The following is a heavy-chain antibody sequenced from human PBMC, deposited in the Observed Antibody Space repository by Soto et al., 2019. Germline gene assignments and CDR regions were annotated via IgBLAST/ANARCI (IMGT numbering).Heavy chain of an antibody. V-gene: IGHV3-23*01. CDR1: GFTFSTYA. Sequence: EVQLLESGGGLVQPGGSLRLSCAASGFTFSTYAMNWVRQAPGKGLEWVSALSSTGGTTYYADSVKGRFTISRDNSKNTLYLQMNSLRAEDTAVYYCAKGFSSGWYFFDYWGQGALVTVAS. D-gene: IGHD6-19*01. J-gene: IGHJ4*02. CDR3: AKGFSSGWYFFDY. CDR2: LSSTGGTT.